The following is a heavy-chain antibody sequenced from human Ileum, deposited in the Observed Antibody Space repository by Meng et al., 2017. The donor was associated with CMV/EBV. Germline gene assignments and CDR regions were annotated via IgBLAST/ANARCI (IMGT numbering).Heavy chain of an antibody. V-gene: IGHV3-21*01. CDR2: ISSSSSYI. Sequence: GESLKISCAASGFTFSSYSMNWVRQAPGKGLEWVSSISSSSSYIYYADSVKGRFTISRDNAKNTVYLQMNSLRAEDTTVYYCARGMVEALYYYYGIDVWGQGTTVTVSS. CDR3: ARGMVEALYYYYGIDV. J-gene: IGHJ6*02. CDR1: GFTFSSYS. D-gene: IGHD3-10*01.